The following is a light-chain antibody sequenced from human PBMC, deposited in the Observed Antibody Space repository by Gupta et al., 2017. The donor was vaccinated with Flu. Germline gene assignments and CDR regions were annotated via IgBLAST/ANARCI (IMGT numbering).Light chain of an antibody. V-gene: IGLV6-57*01. CDR2: EED. J-gene: IGLJ3*02. Sequence: VQWYQQRPGRSPTTVIYEEDRRPSGVPERFSASIDSSSNSASLNXSXLKTEDXADYYCQSYDAANQGVFGGGTKLTVL. CDR3: QSYDAANQGV.